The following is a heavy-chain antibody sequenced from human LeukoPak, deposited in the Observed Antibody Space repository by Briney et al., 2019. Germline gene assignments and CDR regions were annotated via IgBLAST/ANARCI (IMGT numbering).Heavy chain of an antibody. J-gene: IGHJ4*02. CDR3: ARDYGGWYYFDY. CDR1: GGSISSNGYY. CDR2: IYYSGRT. D-gene: IGHD6-19*01. V-gene: IGHV4-39*07. Sequence: PSETLSLTCTVSGGSISSNGYYWGWIRQPPGKGLEWIGSIYYSGRTYYNPSLKSRVTMSVDTSNNQFSLQLSSVTAADTALYYCARDYGGWYYFDYWGQGTLVTVSS.